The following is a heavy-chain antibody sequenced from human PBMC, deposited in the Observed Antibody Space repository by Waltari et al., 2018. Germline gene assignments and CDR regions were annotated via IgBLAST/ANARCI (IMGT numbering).Heavy chain of an antibody. J-gene: IGHJ3*02. V-gene: IGHV1-69*12. CDR1: GGTFSSYA. CDR3: ARRIGYCSSTSCYRGAFDI. Sequence: QVQLVQSGAEVKKPGSSVKVSCKASGGTFSSYALSWVRQAPGPGLEWMGGIIPIFGTANYAQKFQGRVTITADESTSTAYMELSSLRSEDTAVYYCARRIGYCSSTSCYRGAFDIWGQGTMVTVSS. D-gene: IGHD2-2*03. CDR2: IIPIFGTA.